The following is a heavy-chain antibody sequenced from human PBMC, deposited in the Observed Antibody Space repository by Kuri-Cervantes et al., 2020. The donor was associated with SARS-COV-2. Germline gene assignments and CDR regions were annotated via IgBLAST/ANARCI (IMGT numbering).Heavy chain of an antibody. CDR2: INWNGGST. CDR1: GFTFDDYG. D-gene: IGHD3-3*01. J-gene: IGHJ6*03. Sequence: GGSLRLSCAASGFTFDDYGRSWVRQAPGKGLEWVSGINWNGGSTGYADSVKGRFTISRDNSKNTLYLQMNSPRAEDTAVYYCASARFLEWLSLGVMDVWGKGTTVTVSS. CDR3: ASARFLEWLSLGVMDV. V-gene: IGHV3-20*04.